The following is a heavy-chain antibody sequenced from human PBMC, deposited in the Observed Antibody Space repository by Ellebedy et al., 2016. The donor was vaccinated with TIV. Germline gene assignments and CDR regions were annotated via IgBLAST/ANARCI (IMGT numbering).Heavy chain of an antibody. Sequence: GESLKISCAASGFTFSSYAMSWVRQAPGKGLEWVSTISGRGGSTYYAGSVKGRFTVSRDTSKNTLYLRVNSLRAEDTAVYYCVTDPDGGPVDYWGQGTLGTVSS. CDR2: ISGRGGST. D-gene: IGHD1-14*01. V-gene: IGHV3-23*01. CDR1: GFTFSSYA. J-gene: IGHJ4*02. CDR3: VTDPDGGPVDY.